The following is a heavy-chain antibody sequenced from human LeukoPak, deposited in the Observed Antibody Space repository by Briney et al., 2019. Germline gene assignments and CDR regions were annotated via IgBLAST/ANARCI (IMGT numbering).Heavy chain of an antibody. CDR1: GGSISSSTYY. Sequence: SETLSLTCTVSGGSISSSTYYWGWIRQPPGKGLEWIGSISYTGSTYYNPSLKSRVTISVDRSKNQFSLKLSSVTAADTAVYYCASYVGYYDSSGYYPQQARRFDYWGQGTLVTVSS. J-gene: IGHJ4*02. CDR2: ISYTGST. V-gene: IGHV4-39*07. CDR3: ASYVGYYDSSGYYPQQARRFDY. D-gene: IGHD3-22*01.